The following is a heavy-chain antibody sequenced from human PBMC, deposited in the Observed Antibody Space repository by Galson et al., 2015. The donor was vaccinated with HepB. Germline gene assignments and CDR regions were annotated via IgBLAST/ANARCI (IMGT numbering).Heavy chain of an antibody. V-gene: IGHV3-7*03. D-gene: IGHD2-2*02. CDR3: ARAGYCIITSCYNDY. CDR2: INQDGSEK. Sequence: SLRLSCAASEFTFSSYWLTWVRQAPGKGLEWVANINQDGSEKYYVDSVKGRFTISRDNAKNSLYLQMNSLRAEDTAVYYCARAGYCIITSCYNDYWGQGTLVTVSS. CDR1: EFTFSSYW. J-gene: IGHJ4*02.